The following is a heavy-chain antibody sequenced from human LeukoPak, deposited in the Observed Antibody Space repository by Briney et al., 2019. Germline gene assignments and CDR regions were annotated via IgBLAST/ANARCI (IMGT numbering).Heavy chain of an antibody. D-gene: IGHD2-21*02. CDR3: ARVRCGGDCYLGFDY. V-gene: IGHV4-34*01. CDR1: GGSFSGYY. Sequence: SETLSLTCAVYGGSFSGYYWSWIRQPPGKGLEWIGEINDGGSTDYNPSLKSRVTISVDTSKNQFSVKLTSVTAADTAVYYCARVRCGGDCYLGFDYWGQGTLVTVSS. J-gene: IGHJ4*02. CDR2: INDGGST.